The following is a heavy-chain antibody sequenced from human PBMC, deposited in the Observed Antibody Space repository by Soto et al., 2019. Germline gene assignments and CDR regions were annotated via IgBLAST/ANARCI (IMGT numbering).Heavy chain of an antibody. CDR3: ARDMEAYYDFWSGHVYYGMDV. CDR1: GFTFSSYA. Sequence: QVQLVESGGGVVQPGRSLRLSCAASGFTFSSYAMHWVRQAPGKGLEWVAVISYDGSNKYYADSVKGRFTISRDNSKNTLYLQMNSLRAEDTAVYYCARDMEAYYDFWSGHVYYGMDVWGQGTTVTVFS. CDR2: ISYDGSNK. D-gene: IGHD3-3*01. V-gene: IGHV3-30-3*01. J-gene: IGHJ6*02.